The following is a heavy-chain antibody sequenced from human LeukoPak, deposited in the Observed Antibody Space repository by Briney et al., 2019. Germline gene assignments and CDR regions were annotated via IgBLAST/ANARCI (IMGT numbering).Heavy chain of an antibody. Sequence: ASVKVSCKASGYTFTGYYMHWVRQAPGQGLEWMGWINPNSGGTNYAQKFQGRVTMTRDTSISTAYMELSRLRSGDTAVYYCARATGVVAATAAFDIWGQGTMVTVSS. J-gene: IGHJ3*02. CDR1: GYTFTGYY. CDR2: INPNSGGT. V-gene: IGHV1-2*02. CDR3: ARATGVVAATAAFDI. D-gene: IGHD2-15*01.